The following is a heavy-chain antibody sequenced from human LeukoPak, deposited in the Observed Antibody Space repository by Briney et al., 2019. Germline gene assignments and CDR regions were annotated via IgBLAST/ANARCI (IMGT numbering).Heavy chain of an antibody. CDR1: GYTFTGYY. V-gene: IGHV1-2*02. J-gene: IGHJ4*02. CDR2: INPNSGGT. CDR3: ARFLGYCSAGSCYFDY. Sequence: ASVKVSCKASGYTFTGYYLHWVRQAPGQGLEWMGWINPNSGGTKYAQKFQGRVTMTRDTSITTAYMELSSLRSDDTAVYYCARFLGYCSAGSCYFDYWGQGTLVTVSS. D-gene: IGHD2-15*01.